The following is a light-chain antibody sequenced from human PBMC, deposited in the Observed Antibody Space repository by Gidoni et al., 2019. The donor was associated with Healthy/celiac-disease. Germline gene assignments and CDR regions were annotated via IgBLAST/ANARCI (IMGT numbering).Light chain of an antibody. J-gene: IGLJ2*01. V-gene: IGLV2-8*01. CDR1: SSDVGGYNY. CDR2: EVS. CDR3: SSYAGSNNWV. Sequence: QSALTQPPSASGSPGQSVTISCTGTSSDVGGYNYVSWYQKHPGKAPKLMIYEVSKRPSGVPVRFSGSKSGNTASLTVSGLQAEDEADYYCSSYAGSNNWVFGGGTKLTVL.